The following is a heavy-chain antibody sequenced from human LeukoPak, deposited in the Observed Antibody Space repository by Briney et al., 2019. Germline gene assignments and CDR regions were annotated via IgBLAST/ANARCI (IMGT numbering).Heavy chain of an antibody. D-gene: IGHD6-13*01. CDR1: GGTFSSYA. V-gene: IGHV1-69*05. CDR3: ERGFSSSSYHFDY. CDR2: IIPIFGTA. Sequence: GASVKVSCKASGGTFSSYAISWVRQAPGQGLEWMGRIIPIFGTANYAQKFQGRVTITTDESTSTAYMELSSLRSEDTAVYYCERGFSSSSYHFDYWGQGTLVTVSS. J-gene: IGHJ4*02.